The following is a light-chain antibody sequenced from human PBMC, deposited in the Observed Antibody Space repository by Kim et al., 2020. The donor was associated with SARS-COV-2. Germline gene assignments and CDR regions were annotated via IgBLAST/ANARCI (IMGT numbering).Light chain of an antibody. Sequence: SVALEKAGEITCGGNNIGSKNVRWYQKKPGQVPVLVIYRDSNRPSGIPERFSGSNSGNTATLTISRAQAGDEADYYCQVWDSSTVVFGGGTQLTVL. V-gene: IGLV3-9*01. J-gene: IGLJ2*01. CDR1: NIGSKN. CDR2: RDS. CDR3: QVWDSSTVV.